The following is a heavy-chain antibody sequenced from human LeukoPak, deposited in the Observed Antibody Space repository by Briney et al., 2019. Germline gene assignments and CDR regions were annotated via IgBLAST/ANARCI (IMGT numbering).Heavy chain of an antibody. D-gene: IGHD4-17*01. J-gene: IGHJ3*02. V-gene: IGHV3-53*01. CDR2: IYSGGST. CDR1: GFIVSSNY. Sequence: GGSLRLSCAASGFIVSSNYMSWVRQAPGRGLEWVSIIYSGGSTYYADSVKGRFTISRDNSKNTLYLQMNSLRAEDTAVYYCARHLSGDDIWGQGTMVTVSS. CDR3: ARHLSGDDI.